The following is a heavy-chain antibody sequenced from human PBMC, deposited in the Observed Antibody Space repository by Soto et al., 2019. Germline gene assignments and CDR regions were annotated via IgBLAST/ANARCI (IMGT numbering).Heavy chain of an antibody. CDR3: GGGRPGLQRSPIFAY. Sequence: PSETLSLTCAVYGGSFSGYYWSWIRQPPGKGLEWIGEINHSGSTNYNPSLKSRVTISVDTSKNQFALKLSSVTAADTAVYYCGGGRPGLQRSPIFAYGGKGTLVPVSS. CDR1: GGSFSGYY. D-gene: IGHD4-4*01. CDR2: INHSGST. V-gene: IGHV4-34*01. J-gene: IGHJ4*02.